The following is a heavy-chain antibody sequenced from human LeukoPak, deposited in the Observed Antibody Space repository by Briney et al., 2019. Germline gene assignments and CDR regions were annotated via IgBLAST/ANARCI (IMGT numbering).Heavy chain of an antibody. CDR2: IYTSGST. V-gene: IGHV4-4*07. D-gene: IGHD3-3*01. J-gene: IGHJ6*02. CDR1: GGSISSYY. Sequence: PSETLSLTRTVSGGSISSYYWSWIRQPAGRGLEWIGRIYTSGSTNYNPSLKSRVTMSVDTSKNQFSLKLSSVTAADTAVYYCARDLGVTIFGLSNGMDVWGQGTTVTVSS. CDR3: ARDLGVTIFGLSNGMDV.